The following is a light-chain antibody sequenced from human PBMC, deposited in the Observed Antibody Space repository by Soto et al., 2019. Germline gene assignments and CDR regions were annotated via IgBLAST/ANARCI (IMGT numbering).Light chain of an antibody. CDR3: QQANFFPLT. CDR2: AAS. J-gene: IGKJ4*01. Sequence: DIQMTQYPSSVSASVGDRVTITCRASQYITTWVAWYQQKPGKAPKLLISAASNVQSGVPSRFSGSGIGTDFTLIISSLQPEDFATYYCQQANFFPLTFGGGTTVEIK. CDR1: QYITTW. V-gene: IGKV1-12*01.